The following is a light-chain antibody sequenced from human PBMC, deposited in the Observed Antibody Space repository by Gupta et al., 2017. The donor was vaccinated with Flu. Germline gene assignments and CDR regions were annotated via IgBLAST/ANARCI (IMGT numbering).Light chain of an antibody. CDR3: QQHSNWPLIT. CDR1: QRISDY. J-gene: IGKJ5*01. V-gene: IGKV3-11*01. Sequence: IVLTQSATTLSLSPGETATLSCRASQRISDYLSWYKQKRGQAPRLLIYDASNRDTGIPARFSGSGFGTDFTLTISSREPEDFAVYYCQQHSNWPLITFGQGTPVEIK. CDR2: DAS.